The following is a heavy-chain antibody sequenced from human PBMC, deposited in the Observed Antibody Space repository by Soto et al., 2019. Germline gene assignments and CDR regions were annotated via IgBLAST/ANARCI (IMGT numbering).Heavy chain of an antibody. D-gene: IGHD2-15*01. J-gene: IGHJ6*02. V-gene: IGHV4-4*07. Sequence: PSETLSLTCSVSGVSITSYYWSWIRQSAGGGLEWMGRINTDGLSTYSPSFKSRLTMSLDTSKNQVSLRLISVTAADTAVYFCARVPVAVAATEDYYGLDVWGQGTTVTGSS. CDR1: GVSITSYY. CDR2: INTDGLS. CDR3: ARVPVAVAATEDYYGLDV.